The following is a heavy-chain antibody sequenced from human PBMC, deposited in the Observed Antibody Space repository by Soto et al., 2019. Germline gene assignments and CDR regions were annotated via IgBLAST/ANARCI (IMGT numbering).Heavy chain of an antibody. CDR3: ARDPHGRFLEWLDSYYFDY. D-gene: IGHD3-3*01. CDR1: GFTFSSYA. CDR2: ISYDGSNK. V-gene: IGHV3-30-3*01. Sequence: GGSLRLSCAASGFTFSSYAMHWVRQAPGKGLEWVAVISYDGSNKYYADSVKGRFTISRDNSKNTLYLQMNSLRAEDTAVYYCARDPHGRFLEWLDSYYFDYWGQGTLVTVSS. J-gene: IGHJ4*02.